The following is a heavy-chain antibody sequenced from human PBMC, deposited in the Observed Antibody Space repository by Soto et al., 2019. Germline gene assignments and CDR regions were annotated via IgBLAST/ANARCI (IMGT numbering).Heavy chain of an antibody. D-gene: IGHD4-4*01. CDR2: TTGFGGTT. J-gene: IGHJ3*02. V-gene: IGHV3-23*01. CDR3: AKGTDYRDARFGLHI. CDR1: GFTFSSYA. Sequence: EVQLLESGGGLVQPGGSLRLSCAASGFTFSSYAMSWVRQAPGKGLEWVSSTTGFGGTTYTADFVKGRFTISRENSKNERYQQMNSVRDDDTAVYYWAKGTDYRDARFGLHIWGQGTLVTVSS.